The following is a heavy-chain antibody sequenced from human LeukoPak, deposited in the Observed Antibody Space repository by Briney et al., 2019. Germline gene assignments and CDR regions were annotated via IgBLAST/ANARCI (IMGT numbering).Heavy chain of an antibody. CDR3: ARPRLEYCSGGSCFDAFDI. CDR2: ISGSGSTT. CDR1: GFTFSSYW. D-gene: IGHD2-15*01. V-gene: IGHV3-23*01. J-gene: IGHJ3*02. Sequence: PGGSLGLSCAASGFTFSSYWMNWVRQAPGKGLEWVSAISGSGSTTYYADSVKGRFTISRDNSKNTLFLQMNSLTAEDTAIYSCARPRLEYCSGGSCFDAFDIWGQGTMVTVSS.